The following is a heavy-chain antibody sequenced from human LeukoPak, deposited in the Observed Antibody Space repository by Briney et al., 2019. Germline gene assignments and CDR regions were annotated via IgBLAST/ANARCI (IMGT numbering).Heavy chain of an antibody. D-gene: IGHD1-26*01. CDR2: VNADGGNT. V-gene: IGHV3-23*01. CDR3: TKRVKYGGTWDHFAD. Sequence: GGSLRLSCAASGFTFDNYRMSWVRQVPGKGLEWVSTVNADGGNTYYADSMKGRFTISRDNSKSTLILQMNSLRVEDTALYYCTKRVKYGGTWDHFADWGQGTLVTVSS. J-gene: IGHJ4*02. CDR1: GFTFDNYR.